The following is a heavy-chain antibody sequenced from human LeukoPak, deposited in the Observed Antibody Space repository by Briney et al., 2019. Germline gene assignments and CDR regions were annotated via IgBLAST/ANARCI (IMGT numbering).Heavy chain of an antibody. J-gene: IGHJ5*02. D-gene: IGHD2-2*01. CDR3: ASVSCSSTSCYAFGDPNWFDP. CDR1: GGSFSGYY. CDR2: INHSEST. V-gene: IGHV4-34*01. Sequence: KPSETLSLTCAVYGGSFSGYYWSWTRQPPGKGLEWIGEINHSESTNYNPSLKSRVTISVDTSKNQFSLKLSSVTAADTAVYYCASVSCSSTSCYAFGDPNWFDPWGQGTLVTVSS.